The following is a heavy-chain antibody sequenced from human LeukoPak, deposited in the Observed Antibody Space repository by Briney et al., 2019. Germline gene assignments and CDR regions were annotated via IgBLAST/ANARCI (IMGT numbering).Heavy chain of an antibody. V-gene: IGHV4-4*02. Sequence: PSGTLSLTCAVSGGSISSSNWWSWVRQPPGKGLEWIGEIYHSGSTNYNPSLKSRVTISVDKSKNQFSLKLSSVTAADTAVYYCARKVSYYYGSGSFSPAFDIWGQGTMVTVSS. CDR2: IYHSGST. CDR1: GGSISSSNW. J-gene: IGHJ3*02. D-gene: IGHD3-10*01. CDR3: ARKVSYYYGSGSFSPAFDI.